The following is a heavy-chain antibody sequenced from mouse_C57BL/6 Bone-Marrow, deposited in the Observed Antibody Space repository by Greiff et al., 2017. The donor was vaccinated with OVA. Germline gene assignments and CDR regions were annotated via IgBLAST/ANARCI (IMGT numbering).Heavy chain of an antibody. Sequence: VQLVESGAELVRPGASVTLSCKASGYTFTDYEMHWVKQTPVHGLEWIGAIDPETGGTAYNQKFKGKAILTADKSSSTAYMELRSLTSEDSAVYYCTRGTTVVAPCAMDYWGQGTSVTVSS. J-gene: IGHJ4*01. V-gene: IGHV1-15*01. CDR2: IDPETGGT. CDR1: GYTFTDYE. D-gene: IGHD1-1*01. CDR3: TRGTTVVAPCAMDY.